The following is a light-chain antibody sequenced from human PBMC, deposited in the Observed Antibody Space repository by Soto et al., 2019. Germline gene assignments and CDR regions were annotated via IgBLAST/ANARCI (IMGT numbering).Light chain of an antibody. CDR3: CSYASSTLYV. V-gene: IGLV2-14*03. CDR1: SSDVGGYNF. Sequence: QSVLTQPASPSGSPGQSITISCTGTSSDVGGYNFVSWYQQLPGNAPKLLIHDVTLRPSGVSDRFSGSKSGTTASLTISGLQAEDEADYYCCSYASSTLYVFGTGTKVTVL. CDR2: DVT. J-gene: IGLJ1*01.